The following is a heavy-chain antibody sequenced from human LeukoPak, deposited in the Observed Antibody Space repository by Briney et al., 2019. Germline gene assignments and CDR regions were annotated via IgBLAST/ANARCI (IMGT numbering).Heavy chain of an antibody. D-gene: IGHD3-10*01. CDR3: ASGGSRSYGPFYFDY. Sequence: ASVTVSFKASGYTFTGYYMHWVRQSPGQGLEWMGWINPNSGGTNYAQKFQGRVTMTRDTSISTAYMELSRLRSDDTAVYYCASGGSRSYGPFYFDYWGQGTLVTVSS. V-gene: IGHV1-2*02. CDR1: GYTFTGYY. J-gene: IGHJ4*02. CDR2: INPNSGGT.